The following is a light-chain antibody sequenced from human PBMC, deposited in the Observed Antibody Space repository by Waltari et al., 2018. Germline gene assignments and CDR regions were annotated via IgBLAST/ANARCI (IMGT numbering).Light chain of an antibody. CDR3: QTWGTGTVV. V-gene: IGLV4-69*01. Sequence: QLVLTQSPSASASLGASVTLTCTLSSGHSSYAIAWHQQQPEKSPRYLMKLNSDGSHSKGDGIPDRFSGSSSGAERYLTISSLQSEDEADYYCQTWGTGTVVFGGGTKLTVL. CDR1: SGHSSYA. CDR2: LNSDGSH. J-gene: IGLJ2*01.